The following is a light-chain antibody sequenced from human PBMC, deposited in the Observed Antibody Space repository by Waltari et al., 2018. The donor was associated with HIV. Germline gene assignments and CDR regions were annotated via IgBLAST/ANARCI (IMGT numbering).Light chain of an antibody. CDR3: LQYNSYPWT. J-gene: IGKJ1*01. V-gene: IGKV1-17*01. CDR1: QGIRND. Sequence: IQMTQSPSSLSASVCDRVTITCRASQGIRNDVGWYQQKPGKAPKRLIYVASSLESGVPSRFSGSGSGREFTLTISSLQPEDFATYFCLQYNSYPWTFGQGTKVEIK. CDR2: VAS.